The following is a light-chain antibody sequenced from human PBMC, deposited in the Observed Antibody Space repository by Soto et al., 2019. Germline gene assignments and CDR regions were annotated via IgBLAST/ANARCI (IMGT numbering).Light chain of an antibody. J-gene: IGKJ2*01. CDR1: QSVTTN. CDR3: QQYHSWPLT. Sequence: ETVLTQSPATLSVSPGERATFSCKASQSVTTNLAWYQQKPDQVPRLLIYGAFTRATGIPARFSGSGSGTECTLSISSLQSEDFAIYHCQQYHSWPLTFGQGTKLEIK. V-gene: IGKV3-15*01. CDR2: GAF.